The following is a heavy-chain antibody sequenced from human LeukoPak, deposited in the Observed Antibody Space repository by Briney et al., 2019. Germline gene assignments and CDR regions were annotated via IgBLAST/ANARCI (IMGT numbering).Heavy chain of an antibody. CDR3: ARGLKTVTSY. CDR2: IYYSGST. J-gene: IGHJ4*02. V-gene: IGHV4-39*07. D-gene: IGHD4-17*01. CDR1: GGSISSSSYY. Sequence: SETLSLTCTVSGGSISSSSYYWGWIRQPPGKGLEWIGSIYYSGSTYYNPSLKSRVTISVGTSKNQFSLKLSSVTAADTAVYYCARGLKTVTSYWGQGTLVTVSS.